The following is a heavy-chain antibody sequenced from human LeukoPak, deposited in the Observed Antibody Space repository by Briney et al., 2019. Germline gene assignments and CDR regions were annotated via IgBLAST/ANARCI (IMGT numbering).Heavy chain of an antibody. CDR1: GYTFTSYA. V-gene: IGHV1-18*01. D-gene: IGHD5-18*01. J-gene: IGHJ4*02. CDR2: ISAYNGNT. Sequence: ASVKVSCKASGYTFTSYAMNWVRQAPGQGLEWMGWISAYNGNTNYAQKLQGRVTMTTDTSTSTAYMELRSLRSDDTAVYYCARGWDSYGPDYWGQGTLVTVSS. CDR3: ARGWDSYGPDY.